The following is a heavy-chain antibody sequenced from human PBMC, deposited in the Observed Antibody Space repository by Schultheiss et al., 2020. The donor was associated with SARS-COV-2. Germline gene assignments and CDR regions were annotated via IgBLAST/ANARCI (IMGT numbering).Heavy chain of an antibody. J-gene: IGHJ4*02. CDR1: GFTFSSYG. CDR2: IRSKAYGGTT. V-gene: IGHV3-49*04. Sequence: GGSLRLSCAASGFTFSSYGMHWVRQAPGKGLEWVGFIRSKAYGGTTEYAASVKGRFTISRDDSKSIAYLQMNSLKTEDTAVYYCTGATHRNDYWGQGTLVTVSS. CDR3: TGATHRNDY.